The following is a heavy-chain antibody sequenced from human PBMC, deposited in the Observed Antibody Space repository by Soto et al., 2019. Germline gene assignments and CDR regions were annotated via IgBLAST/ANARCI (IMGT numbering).Heavy chain of an antibody. D-gene: IGHD3-3*02. Sequence: EVQLVESGGGLVQPGGSLRLSCVVSGFTASDHYMDWVRQAPGKWLEWVGRTRNKAENYDTQYAATVKGRSSLSRDDSQNSMYLQMNSLKNEDTAVYYCVAFISGVVHWRQGTLVTVAS. V-gene: IGHV3-72*01. CDR3: VAFISGVVH. CDR2: TRNKAENYDT. CDR1: GFTASDHY. J-gene: IGHJ4*02.